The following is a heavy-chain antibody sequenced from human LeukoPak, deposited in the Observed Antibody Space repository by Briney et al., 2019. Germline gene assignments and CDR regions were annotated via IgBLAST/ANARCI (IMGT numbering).Heavy chain of an antibody. CDR2: MSYTWNT. Sequence: TSETLSLTCTVSGGSISSNNYYWGWIRQPPGKGLEWLGSMSYTWNTYNNPSLKSRVTTSVDTSKNQFSLRLSSVTAADTAVYFCTRGPQGSSTWYPIWGQGTMVTVSS. CDR3: TRGPQGSSTWYPI. D-gene: IGHD6-13*01. CDR1: GGSISSNNYY. J-gene: IGHJ3*02. V-gene: IGHV4-39*01.